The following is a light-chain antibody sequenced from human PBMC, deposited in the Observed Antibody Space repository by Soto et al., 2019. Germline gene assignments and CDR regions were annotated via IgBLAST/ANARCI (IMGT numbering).Light chain of an antibody. V-gene: IGKV3-11*01. CDR2: GAS. Sequence: EDVLTQSPGTLSVSTGERATLSCSAIQSVSSNLAWYQQKPGQAPRLLIYGASTRASGVPDRFSGGGSGTDFVLTISRLEPEDFAVYYCQQRSNWPPSWTFGQGTKVDIK. CDR3: QQRSNWPPSWT. CDR1: QSVSSN. J-gene: IGKJ1*01.